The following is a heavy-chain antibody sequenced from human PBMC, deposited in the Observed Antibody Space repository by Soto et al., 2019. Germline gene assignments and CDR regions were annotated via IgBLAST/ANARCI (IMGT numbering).Heavy chain of an antibody. CDR1: GYTFTSYG. J-gene: IGHJ5*02. Sequence: ASVKVSCKASGYTFTSYGISWVRQAPGQGLEWMGWISAYNGNTNYAQKLQGRVTMTTDTSTSTAYMELRSLRSDDTAVYYCASCLSGTSCYRSWFDPWGQGTLVTVSS. D-gene: IGHD2-2*01. CDR3: ASCLSGTSCYRSWFDP. V-gene: IGHV1-18*01. CDR2: ISAYNGNT.